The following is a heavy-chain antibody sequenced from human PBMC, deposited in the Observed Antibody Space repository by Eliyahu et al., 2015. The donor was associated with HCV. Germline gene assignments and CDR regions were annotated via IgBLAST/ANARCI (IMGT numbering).Heavy chain of an antibody. CDR1: GFTFGDYA. V-gene: IGHV3-49*05. D-gene: IGHD2-2*01. Sequence: EVQLVESGGGLVKPGRSLRLSCTASGFTFGDYAMSWFRQAPGKGLEWVGFIRSKAYGGTTEYAASVKGRFTISRDDSKSIAYLQMNSLKTEDTAVYYCTRDRGPFFPMRMEYSWFDPWGQGTLVTVSS. CDR2: IRSKAYGGTT. J-gene: IGHJ5*02. CDR3: TRDRGPFFPMRMEYSWFDP.